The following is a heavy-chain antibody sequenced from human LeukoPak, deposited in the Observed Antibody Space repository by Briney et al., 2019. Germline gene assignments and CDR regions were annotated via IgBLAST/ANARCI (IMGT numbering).Heavy chain of an antibody. J-gene: IGHJ4*02. V-gene: IGHV3-33*01. Sequence: GGSLRLSCAASGVTFSSYGMHWVRQAPAKGLEWGAVVWYDGSNKYYADSVKGRFTISRDNSKNTLYLQMNSLRAEDTAVYYCARDQYYYGPGLIDYWGQGTLVTVYS. CDR2: VWYDGSNK. D-gene: IGHD3-10*01. CDR3: ARDQYYYGPGLIDY. CDR1: GVTFSSYG.